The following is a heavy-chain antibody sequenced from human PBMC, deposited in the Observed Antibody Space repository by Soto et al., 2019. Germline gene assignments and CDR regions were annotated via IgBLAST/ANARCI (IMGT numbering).Heavy chain of an antibody. V-gene: IGHV4-4*07. D-gene: IGHD6-19*01. Sequence: PSETLSLTCTVSGGSMSSNYWSWIRQSAGKGLEWIGRIYTSGTTNYNPSIKSRVTMSVDTSKNRFSLKLTSVNAADAAVYYCARDQRLDSYSSPLYLYFDSWGQGSLVPVS. CDR3: ARDQRLDSYSSPLYLYFDS. J-gene: IGHJ4*02. CDR1: GGSMSSNY. CDR2: IYTSGTT.